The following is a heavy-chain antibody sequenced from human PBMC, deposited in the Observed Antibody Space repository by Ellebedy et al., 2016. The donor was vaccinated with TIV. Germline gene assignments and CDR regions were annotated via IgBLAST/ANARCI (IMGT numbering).Heavy chain of an antibody. CDR2: IDSSVSI. Sequence: GESLKISCSASGFTFSSYWMNWVRQAPGKGLEWVSFIDSSVSIYAASVKGRFTISRDNSEHTLYLQMNSLRTEDTAVYYCARDYADVEMATTFDYWGQGTLVTVSS. V-gene: IGHV3-69-1*01. CDR3: ARDYADVEMATTFDY. J-gene: IGHJ4*02. CDR1: GFTFSSYW. D-gene: IGHD5-24*01.